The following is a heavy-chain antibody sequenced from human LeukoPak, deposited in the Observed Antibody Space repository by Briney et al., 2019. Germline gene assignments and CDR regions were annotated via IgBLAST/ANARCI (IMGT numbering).Heavy chain of an antibody. D-gene: IGHD1-26*01. CDR1: GGSISSSDW. Sequence: SETLSLTCAVSGGSISSSDWWAWVRQPPGRGLEWIGQIFHTGITSYSPSLESRVTISVDKSNNQFSLRLNSVTAADTAVYYCARLWSGSFYFDCWGQGILVTVSS. J-gene: IGHJ4*02. CDR3: ARLWSGSFYFDC. V-gene: IGHV4-4*02. CDR2: IFHTGIT.